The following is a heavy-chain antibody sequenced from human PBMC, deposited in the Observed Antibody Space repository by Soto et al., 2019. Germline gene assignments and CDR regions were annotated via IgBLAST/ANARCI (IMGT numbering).Heavy chain of an antibody. J-gene: IGHJ6*03. V-gene: IGHV4-39*01. CDR2: IYYSGST. CDR3: ARPSYITGRKESYYMDV. Sequence: SETLSLTCTVSGGSISSSSYYWGWIRQPPGKGLEWIGSIYYSGSTYYNPSLKSRVTISVDTSKNQFSLKLSSVTAADTAVYYCARPSYITGRKESYYMDVWGKGTTVTVS. D-gene: IGHD1-20*01. CDR1: GGSISSSSYY.